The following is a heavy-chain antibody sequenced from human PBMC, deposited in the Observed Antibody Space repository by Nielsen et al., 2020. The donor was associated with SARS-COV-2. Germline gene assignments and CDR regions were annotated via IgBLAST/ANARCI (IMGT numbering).Heavy chain of an antibody. Sequence: GESLKISCAASGFTFSSYSMNWVRQAPGKGLEWVSSISSSSSYIYYADSVKGRFTISRDNAKNSLYLQMNSLRAEDTAVYYCARGFGPYYDFWSAGYYYYGMDVWGQGTTVTVSS. CDR1: GFTFSSYS. CDR3: ARGFGPYYDFWSAGYYYYGMDV. D-gene: IGHD3-3*01. V-gene: IGHV3-21*01. CDR2: ISSSSSYI. J-gene: IGHJ6*02.